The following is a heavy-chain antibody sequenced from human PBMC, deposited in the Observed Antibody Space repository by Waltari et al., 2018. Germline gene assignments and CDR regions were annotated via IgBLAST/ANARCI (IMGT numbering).Heavy chain of an antibody. D-gene: IGHD5-12*01. CDR1: GYSIRSGYY. J-gene: IGHJ4*02. CDR2: IYHSGST. Sequence: QVQLQESGPGLVKPSETLSLTCAVSGYSIRSGYYWGWIRQPPGKGLEWIGSIYHSGSTYYNPSLKSRVTISVDTSKNQFSLKLSSVTAADTAVYYCATQKWLRSPFDYWGQGTLVTVSS. V-gene: IGHV4-38-2*01. CDR3: ATQKWLRSPFDY.